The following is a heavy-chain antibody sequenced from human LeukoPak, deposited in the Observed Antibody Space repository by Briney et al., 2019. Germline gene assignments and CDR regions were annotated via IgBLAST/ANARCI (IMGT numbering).Heavy chain of an antibody. CDR3: ATLYGSGSYYED. Sequence: GGSLRLSCAASGFIFSSYWMHWVRQAPGKGLVWVSRINSDGSSTSYADSVKGRFTISRDNAKNTLYLQMNSLRAEDTAVYYCATLYGSGSYYEDWGQGTLVTVPS. J-gene: IGHJ4*02. CDR1: GFIFSSYW. V-gene: IGHV3-74*01. D-gene: IGHD3-10*01. CDR2: INSDGSST.